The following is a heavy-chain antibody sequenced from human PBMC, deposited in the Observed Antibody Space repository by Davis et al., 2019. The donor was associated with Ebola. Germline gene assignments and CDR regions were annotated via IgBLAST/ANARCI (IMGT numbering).Heavy chain of an antibody. Sequence: GESLKISCAASGFTFSSYWMSWVRQAPGKGLEWVANIRQDGSEKYYVDSVKGRFTISRDNAKNSLYLQMNSLRAEDTAVYYCARVVTMIVVTWGQGTLVTVSS. D-gene: IGHD3-22*01. J-gene: IGHJ4*02. CDR3: ARVVTMIVVT. CDR2: IRQDGSEK. V-gene: IGHV3-7*01. CDR1: GFTFSSYW.